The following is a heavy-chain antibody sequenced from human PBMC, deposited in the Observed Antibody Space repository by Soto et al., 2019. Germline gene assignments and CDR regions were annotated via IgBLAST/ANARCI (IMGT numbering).Heavy chain of an antibody. CDR3: SSAAREYYYYGMDV. Sequence: EVQLLEAGGGLVQPGGSLRLSCAASGFTFSSYAMSCVRQAPGKGLEWVSAISGSGGSTYYADSVKGRFTISRDNSKNTLYLQMNSLRAEDTAVYYCSSAAREYYYYGMDVCGQGTTVTVS. CDR1: GFTFSSYA. CDR2: ISGSGGST. J-gene: IGHJ6*02. V-gene: IGHV3-23*01.